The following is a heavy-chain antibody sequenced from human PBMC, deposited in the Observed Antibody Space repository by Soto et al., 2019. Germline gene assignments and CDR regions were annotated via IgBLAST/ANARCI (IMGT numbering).Heavy chain of an antibody. Sequence: LVKVSCKVSGSRFSNYVISWVRQAPGHGLEWLGRIIPIFNSTKYAQSFQGRVTITADKSTSTASLELSSLRSDDTAVYYCAREGRGKKAGYNGLVSLGYWGQGTLVTVSS. D-gene: IGHD2-2*02. CDR2: IIPIFNST. V-gene: IGHV1-69*06. CDR1: GSRFSNYV. CDR3: AREGRGKKAGYNGLVSLGY. J-gene: IGHJ4*02.